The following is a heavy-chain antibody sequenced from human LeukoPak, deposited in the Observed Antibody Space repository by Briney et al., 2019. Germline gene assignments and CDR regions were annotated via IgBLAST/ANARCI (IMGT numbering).Heavy chain of an antibody. J-gene: IGHJ4*02. CDR2: INPSGGST. D-gene: IGHD1-7*01. CDR3: ARGSVNWNYAPPTLDY. V-gene: IGHV1-46*01. Sequence: ASVKVSCKASGYTFTSYYMHWVRQAPGQGLEWMGIINPSGGSTSYAQKFQGRVTMTRDTSTSTVYMELSSLRSEDTAVYYCARGSVNWNYAPPTLDYWGQGTLVTVPS. CDR1: GYTFTSYY.